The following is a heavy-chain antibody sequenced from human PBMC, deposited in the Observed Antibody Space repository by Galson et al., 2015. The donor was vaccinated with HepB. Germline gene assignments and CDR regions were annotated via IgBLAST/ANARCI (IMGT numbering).Heavy chain of an antibody. V-gene: IGHV3-30*03. D-gene: IGHD1-26*01. CDR1: GFTFSSYG. CDR3: ARVLPYSGSSPFDY. Sequence: SLRLSCAASGFTFSSYGMHWVRQAPGKGLEWVAVISYDGSNKYYADSVKGRFTISRDNSKNTLYLQMNSLRAEDTAVYYCARVLPYSGSSPFDYWGQGTLVTVSS. J-gene: IGHJ4*02. CDR2: ISYDGSNK.